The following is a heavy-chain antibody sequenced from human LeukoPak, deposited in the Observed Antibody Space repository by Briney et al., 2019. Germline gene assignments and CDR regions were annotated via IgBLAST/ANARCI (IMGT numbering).Heavy chain of an antibody. CDR2: ISYDGSNK. Sequence: QPGRSLRLSCAASGFTFSSYAMHWVRQAPGKGLEWVAVISYDGSNKYYADSVKGRLTISRDNSKNTLYLQMNSLRAEDTAVYYCARETGPAGFDYWGQGTLVTVSS. D-gene: IGHD2-2*01. CDR3: ARETGPAGFDY. CDR1: GFTFSSYA. J-gene: IGHJ4*02. V-gene: IGHV3-30*01.